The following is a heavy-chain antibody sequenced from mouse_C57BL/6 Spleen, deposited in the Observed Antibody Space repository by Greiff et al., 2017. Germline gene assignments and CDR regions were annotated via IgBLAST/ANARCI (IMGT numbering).Heavy chain of an antibody. D-gene: IGHD4-1*01. J-gene: IGHJ3*01. CDR1: GYTFTSYW. CDR2: IDPSDSYT. Sequence: VQLQQPGAELVKPGASVKLSCKASGYTFTSYWMQWVKQRPGQGLEWIGEIDPSDSYTNYNQKFKGKATLTVDTSSSTAYMQLSSLTSEYSAVYYCASSRWDWAYWGQGTLVTVSA. CDR3: ASSRWDWAY. V-gene: IGHV1-50*01.